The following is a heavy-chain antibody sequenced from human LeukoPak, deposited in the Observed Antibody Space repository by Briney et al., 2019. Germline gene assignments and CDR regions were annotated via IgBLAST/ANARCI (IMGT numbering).Heavy chain of an antibody. Sequence: GGSLRLSCAASGFTFSNAYMNWVRQAPGKGLEWVSAISNNGGYTYYADSVQGRFTISRDNSKSTLCLQMNSLRAEDTAVYYCAKQLGYCSDGSCYFPYWGQGTLVTVSS. CDR3: AKQLGYCSDGSCYFPY. CDR1: GFTFSNAY. J-gene: IGHJ4*02. V-gene: IGHV3-23*01. D-gene: IGHD2-15*01. CDR2: ISNNGGYT.